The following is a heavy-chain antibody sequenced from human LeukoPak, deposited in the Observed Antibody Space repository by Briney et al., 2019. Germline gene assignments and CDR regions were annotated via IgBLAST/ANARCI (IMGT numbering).Heavy chain of an antibody. D-gene: IGHD5-12*01. V-gene: IGHV3-23*01. J-gene: IGHJ4*02. CDR3: ARSKNSGWGYFDY. Sequence: GGSLRLSCAASRFTFNSYAMSWVRQAPGKGLEWVSVIGGSNGITFYVGSVKGRFTISRDNSKDTLYLQMNSLRAEDTAVYYCARSKNSGWGYFDYWGQGTLVTVSS. CDR1: RFTFNSYA. CDR2: IGGSNGIT.